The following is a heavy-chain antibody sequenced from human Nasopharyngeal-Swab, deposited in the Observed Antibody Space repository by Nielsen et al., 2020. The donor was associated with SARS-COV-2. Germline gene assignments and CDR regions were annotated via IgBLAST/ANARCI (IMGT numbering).Heavy chain of an antibody. V-gene: IGHV3-30*18. J-gene: IGHJ6*02. Sequence: VRQAPGKGLEWVAVISYDGSNKYYADSVKGRFTISRDNSKNTLYLQTNSLRAEDTAVYYCAKADGGYSYGWYYYYGMDVWGQGTTVTVSS. CDR2: ISYDGSNK. D-gene: IGHD5-18*01. CDR3: AKADGGYSYGWYYYYGMDV.